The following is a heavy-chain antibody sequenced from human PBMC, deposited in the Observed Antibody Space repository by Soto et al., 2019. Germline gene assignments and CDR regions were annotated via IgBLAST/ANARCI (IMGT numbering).Heavy chain of an antibody. CDR1: GFTFADYA. Sequence: EVQLVESGGGLVQPGRSLRLSCAASGFTFADYAMHWVRQAPGKGLEWVSGISWNTGSIGYADSVKGRFTISRDNAKNSLYLQMNSLRAADTALYYCAKDKWEVSYYFDYWGQGTLVTVSS. CDR2: ISWNTGSI. D-gene: IGHD3-16*02. V-gene: IGHV3-9*01. CDR3: AKDKWEVSYYFDY. J-gene: IGHJ4*02.